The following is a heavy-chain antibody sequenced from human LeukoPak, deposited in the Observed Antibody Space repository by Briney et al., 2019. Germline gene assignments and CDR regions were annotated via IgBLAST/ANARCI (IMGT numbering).Heavy chain of an antibody. J-gene: IGHJ4*02. CDR2: IYPGDSDT. CDR1: GYSFTSYW. V-gene: IGHV5-51*01. CDR3: AVPPTAGGNGVDY. Sequence: GESLKISCKGPGYSFTSYWIGWVRKIPGKGLEWTGMIYPGDSDTRYSPSFQGQVTISAAKSISTAYLQWSSLKASDTAMYYCAVPPTAGGNGVDYWGQGTLVTVSS. D-gene: IGHD6-13*01.